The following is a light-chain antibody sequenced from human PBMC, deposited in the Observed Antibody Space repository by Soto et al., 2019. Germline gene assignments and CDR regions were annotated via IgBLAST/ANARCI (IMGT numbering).Light chain of an antibody. CDR2: VAS. CDR3: KKLNSYPIP. J-gene: IGKJ5*01. CDR1: QGISSH. V-gene: IGKV1-9*01. Sequence: DIQLTQSPSFLSASVGDRVTITCRASQGISSHLAWYQQQPGKAPKLLIYVASTLQSGVPSRFSGSGSGTEFTLTISGLKPENFQINYCKKLNSYPIPFGQGTQREIK.